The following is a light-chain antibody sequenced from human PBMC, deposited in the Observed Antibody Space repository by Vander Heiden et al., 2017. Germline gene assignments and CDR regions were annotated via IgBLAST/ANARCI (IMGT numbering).Light chain of an antibody. CDR3: QQYGTSGGIT. Sequence: EIVLTQSPATLSLSPGERVTLSCRASQSIGSSNLAWYQQKPGQAPRLLIYFASTKATGIPDRFSGSGSGRDFTLTISRLEPEDVAVYYCQQYGTSGGITFGPGTKVDIK. CDR2: FAS. V-gene: IGKV3-20*01. CDR1: QSIGSSN. J-gene: IGKJ3*01.